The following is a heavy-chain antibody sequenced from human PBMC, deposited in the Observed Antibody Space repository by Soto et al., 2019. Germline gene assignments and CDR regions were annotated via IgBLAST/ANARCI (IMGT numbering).Heavy chain of an antibody. V-gene: IGHV3-23*01. CDR2: ISGSGGST. D-gene: IGHD3-9*01. CDR3: AKTRGYEILTGLVYFDY. J-gene: IGHJ4*02. Sequence: PGVSLRLSFAASGFSFSSYAMSWFRQAPGKGLEWVSAISGSGGSTYYADSVKGRFTISRDNSKNTLYLQMNSLRAEDTAVYYCAKTRGYEILTGLVYFDYWGQGTLVTVSS. CDR1: GFSFSSYA.